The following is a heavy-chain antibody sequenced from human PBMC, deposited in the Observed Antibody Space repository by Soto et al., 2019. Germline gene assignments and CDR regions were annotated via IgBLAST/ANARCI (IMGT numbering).Heavy chain of an antibody. Sequence: VKVSCNAAGGPFISYAISWGRRAPGQGLEWMGGIIPIFGTANYAQKFQGRVTITADKSTSTAYMELSSLRSEDTAVYYCARDPHPYYDFWSASGSQTYYYYGMDVWGQGTTVTV. CDR2: IIPIFGTA. V-gene: IGHV1-69*06. CDR3: ARDPHPYYDFWSASGSQTYYYYGMDV. CDR1: GGPFISYA. J-gene: IGHJ6*02. D-gene: IGHD3-3*01.